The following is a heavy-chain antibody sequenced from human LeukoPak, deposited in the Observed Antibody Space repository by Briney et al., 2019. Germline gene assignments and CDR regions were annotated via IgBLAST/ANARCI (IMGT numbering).Heavy chain of an antibody. Sequence: PGRSLRLSCAASGFTFSRYGMHWVRQAPGKGLEWVAVIWYDGSNKYYAESVKGRFTISRDNSKNTLHLQMNSLRAEDTAVYYCARDPPMYYDDEPGSRDAFDIWGQGTMVTVSS. CDR2: IWYDGSNK. CDR1: GFTFSRYG. CDR3: ARDPPMYYDDEPGSRDAFDI. D-gene: IGHD3-22*01. J-gene: IGHJ3*02. V-gene: IGHV3-33*01.